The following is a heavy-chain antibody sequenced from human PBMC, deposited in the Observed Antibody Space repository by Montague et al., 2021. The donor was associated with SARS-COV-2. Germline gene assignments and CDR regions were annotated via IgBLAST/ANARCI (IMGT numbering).Heavy chain of an antibody. CDR1: GDSVSSNSAA. V-gene: IGHV6-1*01. D-gene: IGHD3-10*01. Sequence: CAISGDSVSSNSAAWNWIRQSPSRGLEWLGRTYYRSKWYNDYAVSVESRITINPDTSKNQFSLQLNSVTPEDTAVYYCARDGGINSRPRPHTFHYWGQGTLVTVSS. CDR3: ARDGGINSRPRPHTFHY. CDR2: TYYRSKWYN. J-gene: IGHJ4*02.